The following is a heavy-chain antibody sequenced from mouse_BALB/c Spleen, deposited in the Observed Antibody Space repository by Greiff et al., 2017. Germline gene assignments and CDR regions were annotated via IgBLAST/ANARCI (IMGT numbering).Heavy chain of an antibody. CDR1: GFTFSSYG. D-gene: IGHD1-1*01. J-gene: IGHJ4*01. Sequence: DVMLVESGGGLVQPGGSLKLSCAASGFTFSSYGMSWVRQTPDKRLELVATINSNGGSTYYPDSVKGRFTISRDNAKNTLYLQMSSLKSEDTAMYYCARGLYYYGSSYHYAMDYWGQGTSVTVSS. CDR3: ARGLYYYGSSYHYAMDY. V-gene: IGHV5-6-3*01. CDR2: INSNGGST.